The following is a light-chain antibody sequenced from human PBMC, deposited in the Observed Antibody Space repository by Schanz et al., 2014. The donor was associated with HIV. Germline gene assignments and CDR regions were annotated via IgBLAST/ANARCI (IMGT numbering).Light chain of an antibody. V-gene: IGLV2-8*01. CDR1: SNDVGFYND. CDR3: SSYAADSKLI. Sequence: QSVLTQPPSASGSPGQSVTISCTGTSNDVGFYNDVSWYQQHPGKAPKSIIYEVNRRPSGVPDRFSGSKSGNTASLTVSGLQAEDEAEYYCSSYAADSKLIFGGGTKLTVL. J-gene: IGLJ2*01. CDR2: EVN.